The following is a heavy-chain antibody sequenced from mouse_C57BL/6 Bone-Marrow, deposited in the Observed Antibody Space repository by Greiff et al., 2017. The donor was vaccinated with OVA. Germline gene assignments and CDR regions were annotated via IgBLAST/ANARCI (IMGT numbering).Heavy chain of an antibody. CDR3: ARPSYYYGSSYYWYFDV. CDR2: ISNGGGST. CDR1: GFTFSDYY. D-gene: IGHD1-1*01. J-gene: IGHJ1*03. V-gene: IGHV5-12*01. Sequence: EVQGVESGGGLVQPGGSLKLSCAASGFTFSDYYMYWVRQTPEKRLEWVAYISNGGGSTYYPDTVKGRFTISRDNAKNTLYLQMSRLKSEDTAMYYCARPSYYYGSSYYWYFDVWGTGTTVTVSS.